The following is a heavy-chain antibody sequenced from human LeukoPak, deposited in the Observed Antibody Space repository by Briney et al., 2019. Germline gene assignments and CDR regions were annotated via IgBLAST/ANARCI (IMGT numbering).Heavy chain of an antibody. CDR3: ARDLSGITGYTYGRGIDY. J-gene: IGHJ4*02. CDR1: GFTFNSYA. D-gene: IGHD5-18*01. CDR2: IKKDGSEK. V-gene: IGHV3-7*01. Sequence: PGGSLRLSCVASGFTFNSYAMHWVRQAPGKGLEWVANIKKDGSEKYYVDSVKGRFTISRDNAKTSLYLQMNSLRAEDTAVYYCARDLSGITGYTYGRGIDYWGQGTLVTVSS.